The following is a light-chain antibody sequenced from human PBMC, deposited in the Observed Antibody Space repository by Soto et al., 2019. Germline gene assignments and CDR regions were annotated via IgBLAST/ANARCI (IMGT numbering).Light chain of an antibody. CDR3: QQSSNWPRT. CDR2: GAS. V-gene: IGKV3-15*01. J-gene: IGKJ1*01. Sequence: EIVMTQSPATLSVSPGERVTLSCRASQFISNSLAWYQQRPGQPPRLLIYGASTRAAGISARFSGSGSGTEFTLTISSLPSEDFAVYYCQQSSNWPRTFGQGTKVDIK. CDR1: QFISNS.